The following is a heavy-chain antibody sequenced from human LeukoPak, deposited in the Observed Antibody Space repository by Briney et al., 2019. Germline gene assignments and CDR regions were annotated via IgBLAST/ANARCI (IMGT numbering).Heavy chain of an antibody. V-gene: IGHV1-24*01. D-gene: IGHD3-10*01. CDR3: ATDIDGSGSYLDY. J-gene: IGHJ4*02. CDR1: GYTLTELS. Sequence: GASVKVSCKVSGYTLTELSMHWVRQAPGKGLEWMGGFDPEDSETIYAQKFQGRVTMTEDTSTDTAYMELSSLRSEDTAVYYCATDIDGSGSYLDYWGQGTLVTVSS. CDR2: FDPEDSET.